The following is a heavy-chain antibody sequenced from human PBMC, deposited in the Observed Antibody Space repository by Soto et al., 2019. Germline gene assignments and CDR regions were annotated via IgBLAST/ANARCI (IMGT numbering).Heavy chain of an antibody. V-gene: IGHV1-8*01. CDR2: MNPNSGKT. CDR1: GYTFSSYD. CDR3: ARAHIHYDFWSGVSRAHTTHYYMDV. D-gene: IGHD3-3*01. Sequence: VKVFCKAFGYTFSSYDINWVRLVTRQRLEWMGWMNPNSGKTGYAQKFQGRVTITRNTSISTAYMELSSLRSEDTAVYYCARAHIHYDFWSGVSRAHTTHYYMDVCGKGTTVTGSS. J-gene: IGHJ6*03.